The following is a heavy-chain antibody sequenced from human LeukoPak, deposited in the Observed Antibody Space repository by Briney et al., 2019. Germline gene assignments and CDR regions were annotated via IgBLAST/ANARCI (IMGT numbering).Heavy chain of an antibody. CDR2: IYYSGTS. CDR1: GGSISSGGYY. V-gene: IGHV4-31*03. Sequence: SETLSLTCTVSGGSISSGGYYWSWIRQHPGKGLEWIGHIYYSGTSFYNPSLTSRITISVDTSKNQFSLKLTSVNDADTAVYYCARIERSSYSLGFDYWGQGTLVTVSS. J-gene: IGHJ4*02. CDR3: ARIERSSYSLGFDY. D-gene: IGHD6-6*01.